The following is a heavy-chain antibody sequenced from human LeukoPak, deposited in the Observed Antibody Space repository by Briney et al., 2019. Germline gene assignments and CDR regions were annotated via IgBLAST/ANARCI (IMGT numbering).Heavy chain of an antibody. D-gene: IGHD3-3*01. CDR1: GFTFSSYD. J-gene: IGHJ4*02. Sequence: EGSLRLSCAASGFTFSSYDMHWVRQTPGKGLVWVSRLDTDGSDTSYADSVKGRFTISRDNAKNTLYLQMNSLRAEDTAVYYCARLRFLEWYIDYWGQGTLVTVSS. V-gene: IGHV3-74*01. CDR2: LDTDGSDT. CDR3: ARLRFLEWYIDY.